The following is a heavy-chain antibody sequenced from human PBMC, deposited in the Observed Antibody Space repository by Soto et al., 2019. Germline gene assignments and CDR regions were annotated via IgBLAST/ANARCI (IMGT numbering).Heavy chain of an antibody. V-gene: IGHV3-48*03. Sequence: EVQLVESGGGLVQPGGSLRLSCAASGFTFSSYEMNWVRQAPGKGLEWVSYISSSGSTIYYADSVKGRFTISRDNAKNSLYLQMNSLRAEDTAVYYCARGWVYYDSSGYPGLDYWGQGILVTVSS. D-gene: IGHD3-22*01. CDR3: ARGWVYYDSSGYPGLDY. CDR2: ISSSGSTI. J-gene: IGHJ4*02. CDR1: GFTFSSYE.